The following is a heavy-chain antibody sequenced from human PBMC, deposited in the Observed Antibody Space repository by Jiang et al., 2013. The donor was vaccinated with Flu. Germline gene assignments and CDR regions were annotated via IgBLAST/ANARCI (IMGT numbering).Heavy chain of an antibody. CDR1: GLSLSTSGVG. CDR3: AHSPKISDLYLSLSSSSWYFNY. J-gene: IGHJ4*02. CDR2: IYGDDDK. V-gene: IGHV2-5*02. Sequence: KPTQTLTLTCTFSGLSLSTSGVGVGWIRQPPGKALEWLALIYGDDDKRYSPSLMSRLTITKDTSKNQVVLIMTNMDPVDTATYYCAHSPKISDLYLSLSSSSWYFNYWGQGTLVTVSS. D-gene: IGHD6-13*01.